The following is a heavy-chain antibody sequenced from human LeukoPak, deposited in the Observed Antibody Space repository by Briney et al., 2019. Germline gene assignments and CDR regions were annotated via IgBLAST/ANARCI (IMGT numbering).Heavy chain of an antibody. Sequence: GGSLRLSCAASGCTFSSYGMHWVRQAPGKGLEWVAVIWYDGSNKYYAYSVKGRFTISRDNSKNTLYLQMNSLRAEDTAVYYCARGLKGTYGDFDYWGQGTLVTVSS. V-gene: IGHV3-33*01. D-gene: IGHD4-17*01. J-gene: IGHJ4*02. CDR2: IWYDGSNK. CDR1: GCTFSSYG. CDR3: ARGLKGTYGDFDY.